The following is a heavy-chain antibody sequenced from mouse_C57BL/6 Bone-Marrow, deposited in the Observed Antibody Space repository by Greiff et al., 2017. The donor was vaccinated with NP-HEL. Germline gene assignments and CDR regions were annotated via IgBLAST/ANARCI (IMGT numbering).Heavy chain of an antibody. J-gene: IGHJ1*03. D-gene: IGHD4-1*01. CDR3: ASWSGGYFGV. CDR2: IDPANGNT. CDR1: GFNIKNTY. Sequence: VQLKESVAELVRPGASVKLSCTASGFNIKNTYMHWVKQRPEQGLEWIGRIDPANGNTKYAPKFQGKATITADTSSTTAYQQLSSLTSEDAAIYYCASWSGGYFGVWGTGTTVTVSS. V-gene: IGHV14-3*01.